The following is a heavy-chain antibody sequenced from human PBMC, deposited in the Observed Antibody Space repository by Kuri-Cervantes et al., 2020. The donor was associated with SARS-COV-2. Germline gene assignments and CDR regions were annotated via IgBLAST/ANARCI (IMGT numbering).Heavy chain of an antibody. Sequence: SETLSLTCTVSGGSISSYYWSWIRQPPGKGLEWIGYIYYSGSTNYNPSLKSRVTISVDTSKNQFSLKLSSVTAADTAVYYCARGHAYSSSSVRYYYGMDVWGQGTTVTVSS. CDR1: GGSISSYY. D-gene: IGHD6-6*01. CDR2: IYYSGST. J-gene: IGHJ6*02. V-gene: IGHV4-59*01. CDR3: ARGHAYSSSSVRYYYGMDV.